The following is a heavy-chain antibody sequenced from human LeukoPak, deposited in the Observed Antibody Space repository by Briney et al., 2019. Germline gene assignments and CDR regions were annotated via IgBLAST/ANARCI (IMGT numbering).Heavy chain of an antibody. D-gene: IGHD2-2*01. CDR3: ARAYCSSTSCPHFDY. V-gene: IGHV4-31*03. CDR1: GGSNSSGGYY. Sequence: SETLSLTCTVSGGSNSSGGYYWSWIRQHPGKDLEWIGYIYYSGSTYYNPSLKSRVTISVDTSKNQFSLKLSSVTAADTAVYYCARAYCSSTSCPHFDYWGQGTLVTVSS. CDR2: IYYSGST. J-gene: IGHJ4*02.